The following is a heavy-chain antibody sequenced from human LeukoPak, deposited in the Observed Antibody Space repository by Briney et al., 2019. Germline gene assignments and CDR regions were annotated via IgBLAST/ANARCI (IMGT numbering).Heavy chain of an antibody. J-gene: IGHJ6*02. CDR1: GFTFSSYS. CDR3: ARGLDGYNYDYYYGMDV. Sequence: PGGSLRLSCAASGFTFSSYSMNWVRQAPGKGLEWVSSISSSSSYIYYADSVKGRFTISRDNAKNSLYLQMNSLRAEDTAVYYCARGLDGYNYDYYYGMDVWGQGTTVTVSS. CDR2: ISSSSSYI. V-gene: IGHV3-21*01. D-gene: IGHD5-24*01.